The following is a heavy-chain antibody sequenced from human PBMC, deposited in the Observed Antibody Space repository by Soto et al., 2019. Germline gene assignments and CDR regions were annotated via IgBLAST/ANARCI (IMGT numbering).Heavy chain of an antibody. J-gene: IGHJ4*02. CDR1: GGSISSSSYY. D-gene: IGHD1-26*01. Sequence: SETLSLTCTVSGGSISSSSYYWGWIRQPPGKGLEWIGSTYYSGSTYYNPSLKSRVTISVDTSKNHFSLKLSSVTAADTAVYYCARHGTLLIDYWGQGTLVTVSS. CDR2: TYYSGST. CDR3: ARHGTLLIDY. V-gene: IGHV4-39*01.